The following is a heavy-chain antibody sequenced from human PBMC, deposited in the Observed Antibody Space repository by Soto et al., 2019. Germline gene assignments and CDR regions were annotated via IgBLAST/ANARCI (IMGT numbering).Heavy chain of an antibody. Sequence: QVQLVQSGPEVRKPGASVRLSCATSGYNFNQYYIHWVRQAPGQGLEWMGIINLRGGTTEYAHKFRGRVTVTGDTSTRTAYMELCSLRSEDTAVYFCARGPADSDVPRWDHWGQGTLITVSS. CDR3: ARGPADSDVPRWDH. CDR1: GYNFNQYY. D-gene: IGHD1-26*01. V-gene: IGHV1-46*02. CDR2: INLRGGTT. J-gene: IGHJ4*02.